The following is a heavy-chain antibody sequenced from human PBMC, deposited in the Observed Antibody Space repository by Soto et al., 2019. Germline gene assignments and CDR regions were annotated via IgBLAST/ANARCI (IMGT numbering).Heavy chain of an antibody. CDR1: GFTFSSYG. CDR3: AKDQFASSADYKPVVPAASYYYYGMDV. V-gene: IGHV3-30*18. Sequence: GGSLRLSCAASGFTFSSYGMHWVRQAPGKGLEWVAVISYDGSNKYYADSVKGRFTISRDNSKNTLYLQMNSLRAEDTAVYYCAKDQFASSADYKPVVPAASYYYYGMDVWGQGTTVTVSS. J-gene: IGHJ6*02. D-gene: IGHD2-2*01. CDR2: ISYDGSNK.